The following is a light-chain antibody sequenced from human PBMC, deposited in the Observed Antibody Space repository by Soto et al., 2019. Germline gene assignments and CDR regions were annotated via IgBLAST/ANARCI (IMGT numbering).Light chain of an antibody. CDR3: QQYYRTPYT. V-gene: IGKV4-1*01. CDR1: QSILYNSKNKNY. CDR2: WAS. J-gene: IGKJ2*01. Sequence: DIVMTQAPDSLAVALGEKATVNCTSRQSILYNSKNKNYLAWYQQKPGQAPKLLIYWASTRESGVPDRFSGSGSGTDFTLTVSRLQAEDVAGYYCQQYYRTPYTFGEGTKLEIK.